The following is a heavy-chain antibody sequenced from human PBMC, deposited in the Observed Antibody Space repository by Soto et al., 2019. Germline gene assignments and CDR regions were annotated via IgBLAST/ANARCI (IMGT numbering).Heavy chain of an antibody. Sequence: SETLSLTCTVSCCSVTSGSYYWSWIRQPPGKGLEWIGCIYYSGSTNYNPSLKSRVTISVDTSKNQISLKLSSVTAADTAVYYCARDQGITVAVFDYWGQGTLVTVS. D-gene: IGHD6-19*01. CDR3: ARDQGITVAVFDY. J-gene: IGHJ4*02. CDR1: CCSVTSGSYY. V-gene: IGHV4-61*01. CDR2: IYYSGST.